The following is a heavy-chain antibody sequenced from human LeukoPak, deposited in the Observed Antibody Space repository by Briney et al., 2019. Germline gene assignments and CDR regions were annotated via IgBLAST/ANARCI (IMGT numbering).Heavy chain of an antibody. Sequence: GGSLRLSCAASGFTFSKYAMNWVRQAPGKGLEWVSSISSSSSYIYYADSVKGRFTISRDNAKNSLYLQMNSLRAEDTAVYYCARVTVVVPAAAADYWGQGTLVTVSS. D-gene: IGHD2-2*01. CDR3: ARVTVVVPAAAADY. V-gene: IGHV3-21*01. J-gene: IGHJ4*02. CDR1: GFTFSKYA. CDR2: ISSSSSYI.